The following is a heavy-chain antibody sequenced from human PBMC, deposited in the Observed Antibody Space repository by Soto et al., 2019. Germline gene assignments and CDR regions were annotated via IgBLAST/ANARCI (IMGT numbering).Heavy chain of an antibody. V-gene: IGHV4-61*01. CDR2: IYYSGST. J-gene: IGHJ5*02. CDR1: GGSVSSGSYY. D-gene: IGHD2-15*01. CDR3: ARAPIVVVVAAGFDP. Sequence: QVQLQESGPGLVKPSETLSLTCTVSGGSVSSGSYYWSWIRQPPGKGLEWIGYIYYSGSTNYNPSLKSRVTISVDTAKNQFSLELSSVTAADTAVYYCARAPIVVVVAAGFDPWGQGTLVTVSS.